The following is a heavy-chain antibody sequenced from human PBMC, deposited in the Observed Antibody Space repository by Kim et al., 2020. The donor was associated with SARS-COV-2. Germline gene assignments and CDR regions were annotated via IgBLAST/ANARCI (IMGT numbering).Heavy chain of an antibody. D-gene: IGHD1-1*01. Sequence: GGSLRLSCAASGFTFSSYGINWVRQAPGKGLEWVADIRCSSSTKYYADSVKGRFTISRDNAQNSLYLQMNSLRDEDTAVYYCALRENVDYWGQGTLVTVSS. CDR1: GFTFSSYG. CDR3: ALRENVDY. V-gene: IGHV3-48*02. J-gene: IGHJ4*02. CDR2: IRCSSSTK.